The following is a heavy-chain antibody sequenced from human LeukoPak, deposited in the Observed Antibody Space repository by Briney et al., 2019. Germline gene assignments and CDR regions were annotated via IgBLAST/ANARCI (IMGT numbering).Heavy chain of an antibody. D-gene: IGHD2-15*01. Sequence: SETLSLTCAVYGASFSGYYWSWIRQPPGKGLEWIGEINHSGSTNYNPSLKSRVTISVDTSKNQFSLKLSSVTAADTAVYYCAREGRKSRGVDIVRKKETGYYYMDVWGKGTTVTVSS. CDR2: INHSGST. V-gene: IGHV4-34*01. CDR1: GASFSGYY. CDR3: AREGRKSRGVDIVRKKETGYYYMDV. J-gene: IGHJ6*03.